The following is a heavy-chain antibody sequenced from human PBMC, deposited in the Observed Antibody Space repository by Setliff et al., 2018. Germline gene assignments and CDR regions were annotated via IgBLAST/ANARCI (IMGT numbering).Heavy chain of an antibody. V-gene: IGHV1-18*01. D-gene: IGHD2-2*01. CDR1: GYTLINYG. CDR3: SRLVRYCTTTSCQRLSGGEY. J-gene: IGHJ4*02. CDR2: IGAYTGNT. Sequence: ASVKVSCKASGYTLINYGISWVRQAPGQGLEWMGWIGAYTGNTNYAQKFQGRVTMTTDTSTDTAYLELRSLRSDDTAVYCCSRLVRYCTTTSCQRLSGGEYWGQGTLVTVSS.